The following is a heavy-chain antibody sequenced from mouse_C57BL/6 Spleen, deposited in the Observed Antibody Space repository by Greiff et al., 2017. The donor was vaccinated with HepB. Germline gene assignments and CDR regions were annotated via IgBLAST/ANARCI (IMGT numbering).Heavy chain of an antibody. CDR1: GYTFTDYY. D-gene: IGHD2-1*01. Sequence: EVQLQQSGPVLVKPGASVKMSCKASGYTFTDYYMNWVKQSHGKSLEWIGVINPYNGGTSYNQKFKGKATLTVEKSSSTAYMELNSLTSEDSAVYYCARGLLSDYFDYWGQGTTLTVSS. CDR2: INPYNGGT. V-gene: IGHV1-19*01. J-gene: IGHJ2*01. CDR3: ARGLLSDYFDY.